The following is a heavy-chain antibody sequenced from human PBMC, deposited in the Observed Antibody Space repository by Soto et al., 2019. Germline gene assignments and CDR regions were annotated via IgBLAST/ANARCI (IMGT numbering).Heavy chain of an antibody. V-gene: IGHV2-5*02. CDR2: IYWDGDK. J-gene: IGHJ4*02. Sequence: QITLKESGPTLVQPTETLTLTCTFSGFSLSTTGVSVCWIRQPPGKALAWLALIYWDGDKRYSPSLKRRLTITKATSEHQVVLTMSNMDPVDTATYYWGYRRGGGLPPRFVYWGQGPLVTVSS. D-gene: IGHD1-1*01. CDR3: GYRRGGGLPPRFVY. CDR1: GFSLSTTGVS.